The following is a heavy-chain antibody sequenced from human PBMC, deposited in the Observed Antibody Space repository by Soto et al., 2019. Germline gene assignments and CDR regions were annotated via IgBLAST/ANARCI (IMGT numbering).Heavy chain of an antibody. CDR2: ISSNSNTI. D-gene: IGHD1-26*01. J-gene: IGHJ3*02. CDR1: GFTFSSYS. CDR3: ARVLARGSYPDAFDI. Sequence: EVQLVESGGGLVQPGGSLRLSCAASGFTFSSYSMNWVRQAPGKGLEWVSYISSNSNTIYYADSVTGRFTISSDNAKNSLYQHMNSLRDEDTAVYYCARVLARGSYPDAFDIWGQGTLVTVSS. V-gene: IGHV3-48*02.